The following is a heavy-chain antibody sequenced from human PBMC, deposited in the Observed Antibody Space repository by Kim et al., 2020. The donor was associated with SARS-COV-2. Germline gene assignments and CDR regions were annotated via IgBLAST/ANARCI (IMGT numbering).Heavy chain of an antibody. CDR3: ARSLYHYGMDV. J-gene: IGHJ6*02. CDR2: ISSSGSTV. CDR1: GFTFSNYD. Sequence: GGSLRLSCGASGFTFSNYDINWVRQAPGRGLEWISYISSSGSTVYYADSVKGRFFISRDNAKNSLYLQMNSLRAEDTAVYYCARSLYHYGMDVWGQGT. V-gene: IGHV3-48*01.